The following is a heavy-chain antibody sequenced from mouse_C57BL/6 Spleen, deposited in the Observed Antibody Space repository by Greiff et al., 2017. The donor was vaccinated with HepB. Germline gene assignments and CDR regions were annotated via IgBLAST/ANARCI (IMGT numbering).Heavy chain of an antibody. CDR3: ARVRDGYPAWFAY. CDR1: GYTFTSYW. V-gene: IGHV1-52*01. D-gene: IGHD2-3*01. J-gene: IGHJ3*01. Sequence: QVQLQHPGAELVRPGSSVKLSCKASGYTFTSYWMHWVKQRPIQGLEWIGNIDPSDSETHYNQKFKDKATLTVDKSSSTAYMQLSSLTSEDSAVYYCARVRDGYPAWFAYWGQGTLVTVSA. CDR2: IDPSDSET.